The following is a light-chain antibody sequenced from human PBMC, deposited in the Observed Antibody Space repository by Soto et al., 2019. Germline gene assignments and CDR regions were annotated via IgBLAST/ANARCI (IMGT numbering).Light chain of an antibody. CDR2: GAS. CDR3: QQYNTWLLT. V-gene: IGKV3-15*01. J-gene: IGKJ1*01. CDR1: QSVNAN. Sequence: EVVMTQSPATLSVSPGERATLSCRASQSVNANLAWYQQKPGQAPRLLIHGASNRATGIPARFSGSGFGTEFILTISSLQSEDFAVYYSQQYNTWLLTFGKGTKVEI.